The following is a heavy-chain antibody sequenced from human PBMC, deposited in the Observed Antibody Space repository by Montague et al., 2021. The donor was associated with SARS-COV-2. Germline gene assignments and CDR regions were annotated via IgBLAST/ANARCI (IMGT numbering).Heavy chain of an antibody. Sequence: RLSWSASGFTFSNFALSWVRQAPGKGLEWVSGISHSGGDTYYADSVKGRFTISRDNSRNTVYLQINNLRAADTAIYYCANPIFGTYLADYWGQGTLVTVSS. D-gene: IGHD3-3*01. CDR1: GFTFSNFA. J-gene: IGHJ4*02. V-gene: IGHV3-23*01. CDR2: ISHSGGDT. CDR3: ANPIFGTYLADY.